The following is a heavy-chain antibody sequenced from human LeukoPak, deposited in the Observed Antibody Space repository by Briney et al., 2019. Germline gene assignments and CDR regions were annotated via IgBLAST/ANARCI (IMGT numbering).Heavy chain of an antibody. J-gene: IGHJ4*02. CDR1: GGSISSYY. D-gene: IGHD6-13*01. CDR2: IYYSGST. Sequence: SETLSLTCTVSGGSISSYYWSWIRQPPGKGLEWIGYIYYSGSTNYNPSLKSRVTISVDTSKNQLSLKLGSVTAADTAVYYCARMGAAAGVPLDYWGQGTLVTVSS. V-gene: IGHV4-59*08. CDR3: ARMGAAAGVPLDY.